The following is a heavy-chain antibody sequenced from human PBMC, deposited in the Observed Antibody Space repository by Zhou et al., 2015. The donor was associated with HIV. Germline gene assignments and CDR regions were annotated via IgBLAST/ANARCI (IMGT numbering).Heavy chain of an antibody. CDR2: IIPILGIA. Sequence: QVQLVQSGAEVKKPGSSVKVSCKASGGTFSSYTISWVRQAPGQGLEWMGRIIPILGIANYAQKFQGRVTITADKSTSTAYMELSSLRSEDTAVYYCARGPLVFGELNNWFDPWGQGTLVTVSS. D-gene: IGHD3-10*02. CDR3: ARGPLVFGELNNWFDP. J-gene: IGHJ5*02. CDR1: GGTFSSYT. V-gene: IGHV1-69*02.